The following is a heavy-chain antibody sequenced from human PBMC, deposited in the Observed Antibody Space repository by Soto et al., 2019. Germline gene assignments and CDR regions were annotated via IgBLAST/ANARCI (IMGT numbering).Heavy chain of an antibody. CDR2: ISAYNGNT. Sequence: ASVKVSCKASGFTFTSSAVQWVRQARGQRLEWIGWISAYNGNTNYAQKLQGRVTMTTDTSTSTAYMELRSLRSDDTAVYYCARGIAAAGFNWFDPWGQGTLVTVSS. J-gene: IGHJ5*02. D-gene: IGHD6-13*01. V-gene: IGHV1-18*01. CDR1: GFTFTSSA. CDR3: ARGIAAAGFNWFDP.